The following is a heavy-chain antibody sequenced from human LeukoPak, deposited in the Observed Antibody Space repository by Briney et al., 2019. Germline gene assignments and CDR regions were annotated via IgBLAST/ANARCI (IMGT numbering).Heavy chain of an antibody. D-gene: IGHD3-22*01. V-gene: IGHV1-2*02. Sequence: ASVKVSCKASGNPFTDYFIHWVRQAPGQGLEWMGWINPISGGTNYAQKFQGRVTMTRDTSNSTAYMELSRLRSDDTAIYFCARGDYYDSSAYSYWGQGTLVTVSS. CDR1: GNPFTDYF. CDR2: INPISGGT. J-gene: IGHJ4*02. CDR3: ARGDYYDSSAYSY.